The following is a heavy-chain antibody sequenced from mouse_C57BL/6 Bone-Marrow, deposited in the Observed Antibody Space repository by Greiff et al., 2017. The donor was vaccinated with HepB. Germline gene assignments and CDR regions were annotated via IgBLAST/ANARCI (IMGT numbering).Heavy chain of an antibody. J-gene: IGHJ2*01. D-gene: IGHD5-1*01. CDR3: ARLGVLPFDY. CDR2: ISNGGGST. V-gene: IGHV5-12*01. Sequence: EVQRVESGGGLVQPGGSLKLSCAASGFTFSDYYMYWVRQTPEKRLEWVAYISNGGGSTYYPDTVKGRFTISRDNAKNTLYLQMSRLKSEDTAMYYCARLGVLPFDYWGQGTTLTVSS. CDR1: GFTFSDYY.